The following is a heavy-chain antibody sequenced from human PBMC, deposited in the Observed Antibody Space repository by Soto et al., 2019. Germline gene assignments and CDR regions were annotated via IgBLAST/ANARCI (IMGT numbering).Heavy chain of an antibody. J-gene: IGHJ4*02. Sequence: QVHLVQSGAEVRKPGASVKVSCKASGYTFTTFHLHWVRLAPGKGLVWMGCINPDTGDSAYGQKFQGSVTLTSDTYRTTADMVLRSLTTDDTAIYFCARVRYGDFSFQYWGQGTPVSVS. V-gene: IGHV1-2*02. CDR2: INPDTGDS. CDR3: ARVRYGDFSFQY. D-gene: IGHD3-10*01. CDR1: GYTFTTFH.